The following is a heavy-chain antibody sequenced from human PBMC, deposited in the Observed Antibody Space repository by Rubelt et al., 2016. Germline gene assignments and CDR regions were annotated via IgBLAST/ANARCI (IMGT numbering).Heavy chain of an antibody. J-gene: IGHJ4*02. CDR2: INPSGGST. V-gene: IGHV1-46*01. CDR3: ARASGYGSSSLDY. Sequence: GYIFTSYSMHWVRQAPGQGLEWMGIINPSGGSTTYAQKFQGRVSMTRDTSTSTVYMELRNLRSDDTASYYCARASGYGSSSLDYWGRGTLVTVSS. D-gene: IGHD6-6*01. CDR1: GYIFTSYS.